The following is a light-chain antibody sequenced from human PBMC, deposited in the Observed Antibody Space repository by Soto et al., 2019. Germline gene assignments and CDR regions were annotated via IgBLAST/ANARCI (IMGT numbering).Light chain of an antibody. CDR1: QTVRNNY. CDR2: DAS. CDR3: QQFSSDPLT. V-gene: IGKV3-20*01. J-gene: IGKJ4*01. Sequence: EFVLTQSPGTLSLSPGERATLSCRASQTVRNNYLARYQQKPGQAPRLLIYDASSRATGIPDRFSGGGSGTDFTLTISRLEPEDFAVYYCQQFSSDPLTCGGGTKV.